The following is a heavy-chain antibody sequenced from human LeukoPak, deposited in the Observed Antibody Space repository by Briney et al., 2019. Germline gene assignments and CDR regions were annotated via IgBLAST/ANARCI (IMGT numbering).Heavy chain of an antibody. D-gene: IGHD1-26*01. CDR1: GGSISSGSYY. CDR2: IYTSGST. Sequence: PSETLSLTCTVSGGSISSGSYYWSWIRQPAGKGLEWIGRIYTSGSTNYNPSLKGRVTISVATSKNQFSLKLSSVTAADTAVYYCARDAVGATTKGFDYWGQGTLVTVSS. V-gene: IGHV4-61*02. CDR3: ARDAVGATTKGFDY. J-gene: IGHJ4*02.